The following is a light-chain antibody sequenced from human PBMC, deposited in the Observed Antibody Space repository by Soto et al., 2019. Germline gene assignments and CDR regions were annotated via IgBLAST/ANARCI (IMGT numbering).Light chain of an antibody. J-gene: IGKJ1*01. CDR3: QQYNKWPQT. V-gene: IGKV3-15*01. Sequence: EIVMTQSPATVSVSPGERATLSCRASQSVSSNLAWYQQKPGQAPRLLIYGASTRATGVPATFSGSGSGTEFSLTISGLQSEDFAVYYCQQYNKWPQTFGQGTKVDIK. CDR2: GAS. CDR1: QSVSSN.